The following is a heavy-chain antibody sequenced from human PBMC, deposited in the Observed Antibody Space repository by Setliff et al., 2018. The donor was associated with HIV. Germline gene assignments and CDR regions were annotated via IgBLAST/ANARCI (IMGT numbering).Heavy chain of an antibody. CDR2: IDPSDSYT. D-gene: IGHD2-15*01. J-gene: IGHJ4*02. V-gene: IGHV5-10-1*01. CDR1: GYSFTSYW. CDR3: ARRSCSGGSCYLSDY. Sequence: PGESLKISCKGSGYSFTSYWISWVRQMPGKGLEWMGRIDPSDSYTNYSPSFQGHVTISADKSISTAYLQWSSLRASDTAMYYCARRSCSGGSCYLSDYWGQGTLVTVS.